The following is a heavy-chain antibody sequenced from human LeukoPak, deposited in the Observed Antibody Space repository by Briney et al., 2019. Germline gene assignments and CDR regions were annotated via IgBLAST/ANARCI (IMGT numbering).Heavy chain of an antibody. CDR1: GFTFSNYE. CDR3: ARDGYSGNDGL. D-gene: IGHD5-12*01. J-gene: IGHJ4*02. CDR2: IYYSGST. V-gene: IGHV4-59*01. Sequence: PGGSLRLSCAASGFTFSNYEMNWVRQAPGKGLEWIGSIYYSGSTYYNPSLKSRVTISVDTSKNQFSLKLSSVTAADTAVYYCARDGYSGNDGLWGQGTLVTVSS.